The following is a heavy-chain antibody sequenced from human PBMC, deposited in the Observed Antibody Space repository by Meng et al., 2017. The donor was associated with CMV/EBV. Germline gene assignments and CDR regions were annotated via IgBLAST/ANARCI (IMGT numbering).Heavy chain of an antibody. J-gene: IGHJ5*02. CDR2: IYSGGST. V-gene: IGHV3-53*01. D-gene: IGHD4/OR15-4a*01. CDR1: GFTVSSNY. Sequence: GGSLRLSCAVSGFTVSSNYMSWVRQAPGKGLEWVSVIYSGGSTYYADSVKGRFTISRDNSKTTLYLQMNSLRAEDTAVYYCASMVVTRGWFDPWGQGTLVTVSS. CDR3: ASMVVTRGWFDP.